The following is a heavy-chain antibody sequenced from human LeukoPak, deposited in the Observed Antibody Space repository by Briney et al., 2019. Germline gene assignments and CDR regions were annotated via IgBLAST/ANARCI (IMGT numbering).Heavy chain of an antibody. V-gene: IGHV3-30-3*01. CDR2: ISYDGSNK. CDR1: GFTFSSYA. Sequence: GGSLRLSCAASGFTFSSYAMHWVRQAPGKGLEWVAVISYDGSNKYYADSVKGRFTISRDNSKNTLYLQTNSLRAEDTAVYYCARESRAYCGGDCYPHYWGQGTLVTVSS. CDR3: ARESRAYCGGDCYPHY. D-gene: IGHD2-21*02. J-gene: IGHJ4*02.